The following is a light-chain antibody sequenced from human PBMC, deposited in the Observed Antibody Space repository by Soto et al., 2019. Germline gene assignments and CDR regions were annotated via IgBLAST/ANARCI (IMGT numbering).Light chain of an antibody. CDR2: AAS. Sequence: AIRMTQSPSSFSASTGDRVTITCRASQGISSYLAWYQQKPGKAPKLLIYAASTLQSGVPSRFSGSGSGTDCTLTLSCLQSEDFATYYCQQYYSYPITFGQGTRLEIK. CDR3: QQYYSYPIT. J-gene: IGKJ5*01. V-gene: IGKV1-8*01. CDR1: QGISSY.